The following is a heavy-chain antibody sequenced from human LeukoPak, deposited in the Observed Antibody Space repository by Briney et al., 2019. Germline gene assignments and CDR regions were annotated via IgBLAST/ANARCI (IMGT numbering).Heavy chain of an antibody. V-gene: IGHV1-2*02. CDR1: GYTFTGYY. CDR3: ASPRVYAPFDI. Sequence: GASVNVSCRASGYTFTGYYMHWVRQAPGQGLEWMGWINTNSGGTNYAQKFQGRVTMTRDTSISTAYMELSRLRSDDTAVYYCASPRVYAPFDIWGQGTMVTVSS. J-gene: IGHJ3*02. D-gene: IGHD2-8*01. CDR2: INTNSGGT.